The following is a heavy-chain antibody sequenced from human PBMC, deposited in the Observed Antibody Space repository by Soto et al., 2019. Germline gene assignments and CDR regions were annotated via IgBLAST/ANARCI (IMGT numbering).Heavy chain of an antibody. J-gene: IGHJ4*02. CDR3: ARGGGGGLFEH. V-gene: IGHV3-11*06. D-gene: IGHD2-21*01. CDR1: GFPFSDYY. CDR2: ISPKSTYR. Sequence: PGGSLRLSCATSGFPFSDYYVSWIRQAPGKGLEWLSHISPKSTYRNYADSVKGRFTISRDNTKSSLFLQMNSLGVEDTAVYYCARGGGGGLFEHWGQGVLVTVS.